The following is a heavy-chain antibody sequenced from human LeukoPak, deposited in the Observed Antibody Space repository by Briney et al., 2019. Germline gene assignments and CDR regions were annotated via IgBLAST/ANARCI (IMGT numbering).Heavy chain of an antibody. J-gene: IGHJ6*03. CDR1: GGSISSGRYY. CDR2: LYTNDNT. CDR3: ARGVVTDDYYMDV. D-gene: IGHD2-21*02. Sequence: SHTLSLTCSVSGGSISSGRYYWTWIRQPAGKGLEWIGRLYTNDNTNYDPSLESRVSTSVDTSKSQFYLQLTSVTAADTAVYFCARGVVTDDYYMDVWGKGITVIVSS. V-gene: IGHV4-61*02.